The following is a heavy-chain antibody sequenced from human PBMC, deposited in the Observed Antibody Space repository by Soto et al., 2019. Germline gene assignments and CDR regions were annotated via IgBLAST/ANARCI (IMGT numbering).Heavy chain of an antibody. Sequence: GGSLRLSCATSGFSFSSYAMSWVRQAPGKGLECVSAISADGGGTYYPDSVKGRFTISRDNSKNTLFLQMNSLRAEDTALYYCAGVSGYLRGGMDVWGQGTTVTVS. CDR1: GFSFSSYA. J-gene: IGHJ6*02. V-gene: IGHV3-23*01. CDR2: ISADGGGT. D-gene: IGHD3-3*01. CDR3: AGVSGYLRGGMDV.